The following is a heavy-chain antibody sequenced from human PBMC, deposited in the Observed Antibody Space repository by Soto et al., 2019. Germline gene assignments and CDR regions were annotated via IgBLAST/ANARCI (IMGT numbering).Heavy chain of an antibody. CDR1: GYTFTSYA. D-gene: IGHD6-13*01. V-gene: IGHV1-3*01. CDR2: INAGNGNT. CDR3: ARDFISSWYGYYYYGMDV. Sequence: ASVKVSCKASGYTFTSYAMHWVRQAPGQRLEWMGWINAGNGNTKYSQKFQGRVTITRDTSASTAYMELSSLRSEDTAVYYCARDFISSWYGYYYYGMDVWGQGTTVTVSS. J-gene: IGHJ6*02.